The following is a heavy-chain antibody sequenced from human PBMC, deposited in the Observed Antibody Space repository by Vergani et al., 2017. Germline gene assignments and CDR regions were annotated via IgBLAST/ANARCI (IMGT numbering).Heavy chain of an antibody. D-gene: IGHD1-26*01. J-gene: IGHJ3*02. Sequence: EVQLVESGGGLVKPGGSLRLSCAASGFTVSSNYMSWVRQAPGKGLEWVSVIYSGGSTYYADSVKGRFTISRDNSKNTLYLQMNSLRAEDTAVYYCATPSGSYSPAFDIWGQGTMVTVSS. CDR3: ATPSGSYSPAFDI. CDR1: GFTVSSNY. CDR2: IYSGGST. V-gene: IGHV3-53*01.